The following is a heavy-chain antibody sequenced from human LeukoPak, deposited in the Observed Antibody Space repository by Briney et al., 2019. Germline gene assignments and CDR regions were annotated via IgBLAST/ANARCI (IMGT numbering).Heavy chain of an antibody. D-gene: IGHD2-8*02. V-gene: IGHV1-2*02. Sequence: ASVKVSCTASGYTFSGYYMHWVRQAPGQGLEWMGWINAKSGDTKYAQKFQARVTMTRDTSITTTYMEVSRLSSDDTAVYYCARQNTGQLDYWGQGTLVTVSS. CDR2: INAKSGDT. CDR1: GYTFSGYY. CDR3: ARQNTGQLDY. J-gene: IGHJ4*02.